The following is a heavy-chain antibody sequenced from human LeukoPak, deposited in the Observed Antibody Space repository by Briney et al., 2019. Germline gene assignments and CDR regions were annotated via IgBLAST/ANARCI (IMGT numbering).Heavy chain of an antibody. V-gene: IGHV1-46*01. D-gene: IGHD6-13*01. J-gene: IGHJ4*02. CDR3: ARGLAAGDY. Sequence: ASVKVSCKASGYTFTSFYIHWVRQAPGQGLEWMGIINPSGGSTNYAQKFQGRVTMTGDTSTSTVCMEVSSLISEDTAVYYCARGLAAGDYWGQGTLVTVSS. CDR2: INPSGGST. CDR1: GYTFTSFY.